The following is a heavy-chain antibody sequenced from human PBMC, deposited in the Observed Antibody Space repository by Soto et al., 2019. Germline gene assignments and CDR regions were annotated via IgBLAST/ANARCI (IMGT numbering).Heavy chain of an antibody. D-gene: IGHD2-2*01. CDR2: ISLYSDGT. Sequence: ASVKVSCKTSGYTFSNYGITWVRQAPGQPLEWLGWISLYSDGTNYAQKFQGRVSMTTDTSTTTAYMELGSLRSDDTAVYYCARVVPGAEAWFGPWGQGTLVTVSS. CDR3: ARVVPGAEAWFGP. V-gene: IGHV1-18*01. J-gene: IGHJ5*02. CDR1: GYTFSNYG.